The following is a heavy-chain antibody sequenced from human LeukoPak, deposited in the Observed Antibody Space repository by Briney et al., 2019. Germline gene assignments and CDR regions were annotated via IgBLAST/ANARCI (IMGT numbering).Heavy chain of an antibody. V-gene: IGHV3-23*01. CDR1: GFTFSSYA. Sequence: PGGSLRLSCAASGFTFSSYAMSWVRQAPGKGLEWVSAISGSGGSTYYADSVKGRFTISRDNSKNTLYLQMNSLRAEDTAVCYCAKALPEIAAAGYGMDVWGQGTTVTVSS. CDR2: ISGSGGST. J-gene: IGHJ6*02. CDR3: AKALPEIAAAGYGMDV. D-gene: IGHD6-13*01.